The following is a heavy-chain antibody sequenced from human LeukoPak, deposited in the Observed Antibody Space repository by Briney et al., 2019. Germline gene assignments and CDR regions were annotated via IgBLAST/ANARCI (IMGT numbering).Heavy chain of an antibody. V-gene: IGHV4-34*01. CDR2: INHSGST. CDR1: GGSFSSYY. Sequence: SETLSLTCAVYGGSFSSYYWSWIRQPPGKGLEWIGEINHSGSTNYNPSLKSRVTISVDTSKNQFSLKLSSVTAADTAVYYCASCEQDVWGKGPTVTVSS. D-gene: IGHD1/OR15-1a*01. J-gene: IGHJ6*04. CDR3: ASCEQDV.